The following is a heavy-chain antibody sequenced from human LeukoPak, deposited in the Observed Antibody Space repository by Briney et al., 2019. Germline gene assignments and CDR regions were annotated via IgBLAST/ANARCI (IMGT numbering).Heavy chain of an antibody. D-gene: IGHD3-22*01. Sequence: PGGSLRLSCAASGFTFSSYDMHWVRQAPGKGLEWVSVISSDENNKYYADSVKGRFTISRDNSKNTVYLQMDSLRAEDTAVYYCAKDRITMIVVVPFYGMDVWGQGTTVTVSS. CDR3: AKDRITMIVVVPFYGMDV. CDR2: ISSDENNK. V-gene: IGHV3-30*18. CDR1: GFTFSSYD. J-gene: IGHJ6*02.